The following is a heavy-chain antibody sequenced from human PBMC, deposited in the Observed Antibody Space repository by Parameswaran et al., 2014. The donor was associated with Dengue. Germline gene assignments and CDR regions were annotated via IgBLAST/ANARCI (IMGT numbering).Heavy chain of an antibody. Sequence: WVRQAPGQGLEWMGWMNPNSGNTGYAQKFQGRVTMTRNTSISTAYMELSSLRSEDTAVYYCARRMGHQLLGSSYGMDVWGQGTTVTVSS. V-gene: IGHV1-8*01. CDR3: ARRMGHQLLGSSYGMDV. CDR2: MNPNSGNT. J-gene: IGHJ6*02. D-gene: IGHD2-2*01.